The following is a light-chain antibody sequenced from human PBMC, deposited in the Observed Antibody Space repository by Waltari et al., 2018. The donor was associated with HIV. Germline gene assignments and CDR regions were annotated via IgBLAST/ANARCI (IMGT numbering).Light chain of an antibody. J-gene: IGLJ3*02. Sequence: QLVLTQSPSASASLGASVKLTCTLSSGHSRYDIAWHQQQPEKGPRYLMKVNSDGSHNKGDGFPVRFSGSSSGAERYLTISSLQSDDEADYYCQTWENGPKVFGGGTKLTVV. CDR2: VNSDGSH. V-gene: IGLV4-69*01. CDR3: QTWENGPKV. CDR1: SGHSRYD.